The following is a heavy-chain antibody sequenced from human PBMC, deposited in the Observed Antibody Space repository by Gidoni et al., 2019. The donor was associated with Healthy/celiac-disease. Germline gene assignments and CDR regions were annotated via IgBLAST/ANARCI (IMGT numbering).Heavy chain of an antibody. V-gene: IGHV4-30-2*01. CDR2: IYHSGST. CDR3: ARTYCSSTSCYEENWFDP. J-gene: IGHJ5*02. CDR1: GGSISSGGYS. D-gene: IGHD2-2*01. Sequence: QLQLQESGSGLVKPSQTLSLTCAVSGGSISSGGYSWSWIRQPPGKGLEWIGYIYHSGSTYYNPSLKSRVTISVDRSKNQFSLKLSSVTAADTAVYYCARTYCSSTSCYEENWFDPWGQLNPGHRLL.